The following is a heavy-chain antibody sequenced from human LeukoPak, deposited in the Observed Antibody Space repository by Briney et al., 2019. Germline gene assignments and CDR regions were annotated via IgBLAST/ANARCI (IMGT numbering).Heavy chain of an antibody. V-gene: IGHV3-23*01. CDR3: AKEGLMGSGIRYLDY. CDR2: ISDGGHTT. CDR1: GFTFSSYA. Sequence: GGSLRLSCAASGFTFSSYAMSWVRQAPGKGLEWVSTISDGGHTTYYADSVKSRFTISRDDSRHTVYLQMNSLRAEDTAVYYCAKEGLMGSGIRYLDYWGQGTLDSVS. D-gene: IGHD2/OR15-2a*01. J-gene: IGHJ4*02.